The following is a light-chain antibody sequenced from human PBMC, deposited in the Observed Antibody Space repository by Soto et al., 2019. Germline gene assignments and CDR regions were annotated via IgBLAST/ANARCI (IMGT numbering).Light chain of an antibody. V-gene: IGKV1-39*01. CDR1: QSISSY. Sequence: IQVDMSTSYLSAAVGDSITLTWRASQSISSYLNWYQQKPGKAPKLLIYAASSLQSGVPARFSGSGSGTDFTLTISCLQAEDFAAYYCQQYDNRPRWTFGQGTKVDIK. J-gene: IGKJ1*01. CDR2: AAS. CDR3: QQYDNRPRWT.